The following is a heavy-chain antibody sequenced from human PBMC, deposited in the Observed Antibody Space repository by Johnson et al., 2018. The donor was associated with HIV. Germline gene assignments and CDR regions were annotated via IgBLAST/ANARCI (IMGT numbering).Heavy chain of an antibody. CDR2: IGTAGDT. Sequence: VQLVESGGGVVQPGGSLRLSCAASGFTFSSYDMHWVRQATGKGLEWVSAIGTAGDTYYPGSVKGRFTISRENAKNTLYLQMDSLRPDDTALYYCARGRKDLEAADGLDNDGFDMWGQGTLVTVSS. D-gene: IGHD6-13*01. J-gene: IGHJ3*02. CDR1: GFTFSSYD. CDR3: ARGRKDLEAADGLDNDGFDM. V-gene: IGHV3-13*01.